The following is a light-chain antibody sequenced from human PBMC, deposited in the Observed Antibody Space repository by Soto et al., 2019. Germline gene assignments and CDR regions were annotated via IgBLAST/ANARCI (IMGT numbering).Light chain of an antibody. CDR2: LND. CDR3: AACDESLNAL. CDR1: ISNSGDNA. Sequence: SLLTQPPSLSSTPGHRVNISCPRSISNSGDNAVIWDQPPPGAPPTILIYLNDQRPSGVTARFSGSMSGTSAFLSISGLQSEDEADYYCAACDESLNALFGTATKVTVL. V-gene: IGLV1-44*01. J-gene: IGLJ1*01.